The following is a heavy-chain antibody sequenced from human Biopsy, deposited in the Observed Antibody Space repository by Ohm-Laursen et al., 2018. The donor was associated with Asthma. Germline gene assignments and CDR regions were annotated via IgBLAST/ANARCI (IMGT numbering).Heavy chain of an antibody. J-gene: IGHJ3*02. CDR1: GYTFINYA. D-gene: IGHD3-9*01. CDR3: ARTYYDFLTGQVNDALAM. V-gene: IGHV1-3*01. CDR2: INAGNGNT. Sequence: SSVKVSCKASGYTFINYAIHWVRQAPGQRLEWMGWINAGNGNTKYSQKVQGRVTITRDTSASTAYMDLGSLRSEDTAVYYCARTYYDFLTGQVNDALAMWGQGTVVTVSS.